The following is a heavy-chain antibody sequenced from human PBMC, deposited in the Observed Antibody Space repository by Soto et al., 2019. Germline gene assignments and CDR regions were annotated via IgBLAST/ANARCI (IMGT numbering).Heavy chain of an antibody. CDR2: ISPIIGTP. V-gene: IGHV1-69*01. CDR1: GGIFSTYA. Sequence: QVQLVQSGAEVKKPGSSVKVSCKASGGIFSTYAISWLRRAPGQGLEWMGGISPIIGTPNYAQRFQGRVTITADESTSTAYMELSRLRSEDTAVYYCARDRHDYGSGNYYNRIDFWGQGTLVTVSS. J-gene: IGHJ4*02. D-gene: IGHD3-10*01. CDR3: ARDRHDYGSGNYYNRIDF.